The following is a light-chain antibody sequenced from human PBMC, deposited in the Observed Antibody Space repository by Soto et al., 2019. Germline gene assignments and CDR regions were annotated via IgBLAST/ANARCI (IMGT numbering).Light chain of an antibody. CDR3: SSFTSRFTFV. V-gene: IGLV2-8*01. J-gene: IGLJ1*01. CDR2: EVN. Sequence: QSVLTQPPSASGSPGQSVAISCTGTSSDVGGYNYVSWYQQHPGKAPKLMIYEVNKRPSGVPDRFSGSKSGNTASLTISGLQAADEADYYCSSFTSRFTFVFGTGTKVTV. CDR1: SSDVGGYNY.